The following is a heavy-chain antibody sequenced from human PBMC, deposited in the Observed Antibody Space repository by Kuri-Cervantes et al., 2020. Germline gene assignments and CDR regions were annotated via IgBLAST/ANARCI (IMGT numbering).Heavy chain of an antibody. CDR1: GGSISSSNW. V-gene: IGHV4-4*02. J-gene: IGHJ5*02. D-gene: IGHD1-26*01. CDR3: ASSGSYYYNWFDP. Sequence: SCAVSGGSISSSNWWSWVRQPPGKGLEWIGEIYHSGSTNYNPSLKSRVTISVDTSKNQFSLKLSSVTAADTAVYYCASSGSYYYNWFDPWGQGTLVTVSS. CDR2: IYHSGST.